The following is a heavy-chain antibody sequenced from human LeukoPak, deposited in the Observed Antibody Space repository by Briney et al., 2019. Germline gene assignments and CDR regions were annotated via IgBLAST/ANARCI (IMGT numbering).Heavy chain of an antibody. CDR3: ARAGSESSGWSIDS. CDR2: IYYSGST. D-gene: IGHD6-19*01. J-gene: IGHJ4*02. V-gene: IGHV4-30-4*01. Sequence: SQTLSLTCTVSGGSISSGDYYWSWIRQPPGKGLEWIGYIYYSGSTYYNPSLKSRVTISVDTSKNQFSLKMTSVTVADSAVYHCARAGSESSGWSIDSWGQGTLVTVSS. CDR1: GGSISSGDYY.